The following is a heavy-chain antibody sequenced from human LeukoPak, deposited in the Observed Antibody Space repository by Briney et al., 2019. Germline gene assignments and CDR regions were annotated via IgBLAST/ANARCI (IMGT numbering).Heavy chain of an antibody. CDR1: GFTFSSYS. J-gene: IGHJ1*01. Sequence: GGSLRLSCAASGFTFSSYSMNWVRQAPGKGLEWVSSISSSSSHIYYADSVKGRFTISRDNAKNSLYLQMNSLRAEDTAVYYCARDDYYDSSGYYPYYPADFQHWGQGTLVTVSS. D-gene: IGHD3-22*01. V-gene: IGHV3-21*01. CDR3: ARDDYYDSSGYYPYYPADFQH. CDR2: ISSSSSHI.